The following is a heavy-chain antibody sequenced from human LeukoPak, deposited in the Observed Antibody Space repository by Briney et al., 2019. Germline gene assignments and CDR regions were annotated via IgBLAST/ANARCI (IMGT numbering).Heavy chain of an antibody. Sequence: GGSLRLSCAASGFTFSIYGMHWVRQAPGKGLEWVAVIWYDGSNKYYADSVKGRFTISRDNSKNTLYLQMNSLRAEDTAVYYCARGATVTTFVSSQRDYYYYHGMDVWGQGTTVTVSS. CDR2: IWYDGSNK. CDR3: ARGATVTTFVSSQRDYYYYHGMDV. CDR1: GFTFSIYG. J-gene: IGHJ6*02. D-gene: IGHD4-17*01. V-gene: IGHV3-33*01.